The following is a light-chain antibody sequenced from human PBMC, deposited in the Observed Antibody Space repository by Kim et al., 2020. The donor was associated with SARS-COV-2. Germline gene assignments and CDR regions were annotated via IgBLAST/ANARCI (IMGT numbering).Light chain of an antibody. CDR2: AAS. CDR3: QKYNSAPFT. V-gene: IGKV1-27*01. J-gene: IGKJ3*01. Sequence: SVGNRVTITCRASQGISNYLACYQQKPGKVPKLLIYAASTLPAGVPSRFSGSGSGTDFTLTISSLQPEDVATYYCQKYNSAPFTFGPGTKVDIK. CDR1: QGISNY.